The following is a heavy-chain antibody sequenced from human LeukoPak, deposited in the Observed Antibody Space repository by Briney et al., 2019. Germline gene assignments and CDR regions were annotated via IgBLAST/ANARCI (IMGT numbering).Heavy chain of an antibody. D-gene: IGHD6-19*01. Sequence: GGSLRLSCAASGFTFSSYGMHWVRQAPGKGLEWVAFIRYDGSNKYYADSVKGRFTISRDNSKNTLYLQMNSLRAEDTAVYYCAKDGVGGGWYYYYYYMDVWGKGTTVTISS. V-gene: IGHV3-30*02. CDR1: GFTFSSYG. CDR3: AKDGVGGGWYYYYYYMDV. J-gene: IGHJ6*03. CDR2: IRYDGSNK.